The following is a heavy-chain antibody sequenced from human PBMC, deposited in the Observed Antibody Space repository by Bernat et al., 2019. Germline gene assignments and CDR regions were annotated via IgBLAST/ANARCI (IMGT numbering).Heavy chain of an antibody. J-gene: IGHJ4*02. CDR1: GFAFSSYA. CDR3: AKDMSCSGGSCLFDY. V-gene: IGHV3-23*04. Sequence: EVHLVESGGGLVQPGGSLRLSCAASGFAFSSYAMSWVRQAPGKGLEWVSAISGSGGSTYYADSVKGRFTISRDNSKNTLYLQMNSLRAEDTAVYYCAKDMSCSGGSCLFDYWGQGTLVTVSS. D-gene: IGHD2-15*01. CDR2: ISGSGGST.